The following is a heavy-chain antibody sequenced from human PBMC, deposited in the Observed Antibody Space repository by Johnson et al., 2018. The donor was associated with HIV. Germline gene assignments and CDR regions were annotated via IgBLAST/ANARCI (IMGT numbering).Heavy chain of an antibody. J-gene: IGHJ3*02. CDR1: GFTFDDYG. CDR3: AKGLVPAAVSRRTGAPDAFDI. D-gene: IGHD2-2*01. Sequence: VQLVESGGGVVRPGGSLRLSCAASGFTFDDYGMTWVRQAPGKGLEWVSGIYWNGVRTTYADSVKGRFTISRDNAKNSLYLQMNSLRAEDTAVYYCAKGLVPAAVSRRTGAPDAFDIWGQGTMVTVSS. V-gene: IGHV3-20*04. CDR2: IYWNGVRT.